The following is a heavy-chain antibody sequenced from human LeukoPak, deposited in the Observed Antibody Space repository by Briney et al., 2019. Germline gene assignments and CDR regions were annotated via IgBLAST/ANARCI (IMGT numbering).Heavy chain of an antibody. V-gene: IGHV1-18*01. CDR3: ARNCSGGSCYPFDY. J-gene: IGHJ4*02. D-gene: IGHD2-15*01. CDR1: GYTFTSYG. Sequence: ASVKVSCKASGYTFTSYGISWVRQAPGQGLEWMGWISAYNGNTNYAQKLQGRATMTTDTSTSTAYMELRSLRSDDTAVYYCARNCSGGSCYPFDYWGQGTLVTVSS. CDR2: ISAYNGNT.